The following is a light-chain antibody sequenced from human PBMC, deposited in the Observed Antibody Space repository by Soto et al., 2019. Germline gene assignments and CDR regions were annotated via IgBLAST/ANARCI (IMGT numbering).Light chain of an antibody. V-gene: IGLV3-1*01. J-gene: IGLJ2*01. CDR3: QAWDRSNVV. CDR2: QDT. CDR1: KLDNKY. Sequence: SYELTQPPSVSVSPGQTASITCSGDKLDNKYVCWYQQKAGRSPVLVIYQDTKRPSGIPERLFGSNSENTATLTISGTQAMDEADYYCQAWDRSNVVFGGGTQLTVL.